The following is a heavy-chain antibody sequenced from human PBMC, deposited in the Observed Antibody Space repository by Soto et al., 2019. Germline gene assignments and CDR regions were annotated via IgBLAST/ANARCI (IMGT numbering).Heavy chain of an antibody. D-gene: IGHD1-7*01. CDR1: GGSISSGDYY. J-gene: IGHJ4*02. V-gene: IGHV4-30-4*01. Sequence: SETLSLTCTVSGGSISSGDYYWSWIRQPPGKGLEWIGYIYYSGSTHYNPSLKSRVTISVDTSENQFSLKLSSVTAADTAVYYCARDGRITGTTGLDYWGQGTLVTVSS. CDR3: ARDGRITGTTGLDY. CDR2: IYYSGST.